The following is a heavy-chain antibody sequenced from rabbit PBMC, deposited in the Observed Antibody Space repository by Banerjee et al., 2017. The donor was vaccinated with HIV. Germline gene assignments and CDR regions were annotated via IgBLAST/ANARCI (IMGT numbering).Heavy chain of an antibody. V-gene: IGHV1S40*01. D-gene: IGHD4-2*01. CDR3: ARLDVGNRDWDL. J-gene: IGHJ4*01. CDR2: INTGSGGA. CDR1: GFDLSSYYD. Sequence: LEESGGDLVKPGASLTLTCTASGFDLSSYYDMCWVRQAPGKGLEWIACINTGSGGAYYAKWAKGRFTISKTSPTTVTLQMTSLTAADTATYFCARLDVGNRDWDLWGPGTLVTV.